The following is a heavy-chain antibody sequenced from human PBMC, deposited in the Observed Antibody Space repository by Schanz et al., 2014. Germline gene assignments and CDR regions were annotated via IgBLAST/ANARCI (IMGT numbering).Heavy chain of an antibody. J-gene: IGHJ6*02. CDR3: AKEPYGMDV. Sequence: QVQLVESGGGVVQPGRSLRLSCAASGFTFSNYGLHWVRQAPGKGLEWVTVISYDGNTKYYADSVKGRFTISRDNSKNTLYLQMNSLRPEDTAVYDCAKEPYGMDVWGQGTTVTVSS. V-gene: IGHV3-30*18. CDR1: GFTFSNYG. CDR2: ISYDGNTK.